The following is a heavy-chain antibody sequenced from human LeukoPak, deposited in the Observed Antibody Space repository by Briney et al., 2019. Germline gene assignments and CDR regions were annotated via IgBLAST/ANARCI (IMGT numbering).Heavy chain of an antibody. Sequence: SETLSLTCTVSGGSISSSSYYWGWIRQPPGKGLEWIGRIYYSGSTYYNPSLKSRVTISVDTSKNQFSLKLSSVTAADTAVYYCARGLHDFWSGYSYPGWFDPWGQGTLVTVSS. V-gene: IGHV4-39*07. D-gene: IGHD3-3*01. CDR3: ARGLHDFWSGYSYPGWFDP. CDR2: IYYSGST. CDR1: GGSISSSSYY. J-gene: IGHJ5*02.